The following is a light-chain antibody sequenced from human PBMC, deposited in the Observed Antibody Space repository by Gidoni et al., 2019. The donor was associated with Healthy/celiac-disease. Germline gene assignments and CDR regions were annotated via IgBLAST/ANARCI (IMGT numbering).Light chain of an antibody. V-gene: IGKV3-20*01. CDR1: QSVSSSY. CDR3: QQYGSSQEYT. CDR2: GAS. J-gene: IGKJ2*01. Sequence: EIVLSQSPGTLSLSPGERATLSCRASQSVSSSYLAWYQQKPGQAPRLLIYGASSRATGIPDRFSGSGSGTDFTLTISRLEPEDFAVYYCQQYGSSQEYTFXXXTKLEIK.